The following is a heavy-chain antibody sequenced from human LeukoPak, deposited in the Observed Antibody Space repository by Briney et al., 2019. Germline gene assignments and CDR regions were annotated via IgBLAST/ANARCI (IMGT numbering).Heavy chain of an antibody. CDR2: IYYSGST. J-gene: IGHJ4*02. CDR3: ARVNFQYSSGWYYFDY. Sequence: SETLPLTCTVSGGSISSYYWSWIRQPPGKGLEWIGYIYYSGSTNYNPSLKSRVTISVDTSKNQFSLKLSSVTAADTAVYYCARVNFQYSSGWYYFDYWGQGTLVTVSS. CDR1: GGSISSYY. V-gene: IGHV4-59*01. D-gene: IGHD6-19*01.